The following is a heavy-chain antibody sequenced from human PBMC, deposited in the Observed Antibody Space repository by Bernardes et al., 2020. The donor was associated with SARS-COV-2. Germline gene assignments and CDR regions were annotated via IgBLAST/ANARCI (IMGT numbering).Heavy chain of an antibody. CDR3: AKDQWIIAAAGTESNGMDV. CDR2: ISWNSGSI. V-gene: IGHV3-9*01. D-gene: IGHD6-13*01. CDR1: GFTFDDYA. J-gene: IGHJ6*02. Sequence: GGSLRLSCAASGFTFDDYAMHWVRQAPGKGLEWVSGISWNSGSIGYADSVKGRFTISRDNAKNSLYLQMNSLRAEDTALYYCAKDQWIIAAAGTESNGMDVWGQGTTVTVSS.